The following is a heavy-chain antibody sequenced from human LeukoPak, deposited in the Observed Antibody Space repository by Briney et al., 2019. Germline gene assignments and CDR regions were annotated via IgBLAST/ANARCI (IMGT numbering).Heavy chain of an antibody. CDR2: INHSGST. CDR1: GGSFSGYY. Sequence: SETLSLTCAVYGGSFSGYYWSWLRQPPGKGLEWIGEINHSGSTNYNPSLKSRVTISVDTSKNQFSLKLSSVTAADTAVYYCARGPNDFWSGYYNWFDPWGQGTLVTVSS. J-gene: IGHJ5*02. CDR3: ARGPNDFWSGYYNWFDP. V-gene: IGHV4-34*01. D-gene: IGHD3-3*01.